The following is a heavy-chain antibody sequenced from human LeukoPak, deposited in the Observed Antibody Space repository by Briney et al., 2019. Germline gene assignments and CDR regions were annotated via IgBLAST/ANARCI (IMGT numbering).Heavy chain of an antibody. CDR2: IKQDGSEK. V-gene: IGHV3-7*01. CDR3: ARESGRSADY. Sequence: GGSLRLSCGASGFTFSTYWMSWVRQAPGKGLEWVANIKQDGSEKYYVDSVKGRFTISRDNAKNSLYLQMDSLRAEDTAVYYCARESGRSADYWGQGTLVTVSS. CDR1: GFTFSTYW. D-gene: IGHD3-10*01. J-gene: IGHJ4*02.